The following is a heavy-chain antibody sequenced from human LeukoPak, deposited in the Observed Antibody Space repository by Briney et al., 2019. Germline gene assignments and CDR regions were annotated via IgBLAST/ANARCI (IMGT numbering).Heavy chain of an antibody. Sequence: GGSLRLSCAASGFTFSNFWMNWVRQAPGKGPVWVSRINADGSGTTYADSVKGRFTISRDNAKNTLYLQMNSLKNDDTAVYYCAKDRVWNSLDSWGQGTLVTVSS. CDR1: GFTFSNFW. J-gene: IGHJ4*02. CDR2: INADGSGT. V-gene: IGHV3-74*01. D-gene: IGHD1-7*01. CDR3: AKDRVWNSLDS.